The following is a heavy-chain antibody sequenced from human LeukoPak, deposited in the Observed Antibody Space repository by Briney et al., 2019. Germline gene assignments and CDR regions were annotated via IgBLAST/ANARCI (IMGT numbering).Heavy chain of an antibody. Sequence: GGSLRLSCAASGFSFSSSGINWVRQAPGKGLEWVSSIGSTGTDRYYADSVKGRFTISRDNAKNSLYLQMNSLRAEDTAVYYCAKMTAYDPDAFDIWGQGTMVTVSS. CDR1: GFSFSSSG. J-gene: IGHJ3*02. V-gene: IGHV3-21*04. D-gene: IGHD3-22*01. CDR3: AKMTAYDPDAFDI. CDR2: IGSTGTDR.